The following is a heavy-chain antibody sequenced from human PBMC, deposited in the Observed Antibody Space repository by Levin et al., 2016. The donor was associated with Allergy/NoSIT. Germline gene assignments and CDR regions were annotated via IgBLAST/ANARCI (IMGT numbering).Heavy chain of an antibody. J-gene: IGHJ4*02. V-gene: IGHV3-7*01. Sequence: WIRQPPGKGLEWVANIKQDGSEKYYVDSVKGRFTISRDNAKNSLYLQMNSLRAEDTAVYYCARDSSYCSSTSCPVWGNWGQGTLVTVSS. CDR3: ARDSSYCSSTSCPVWGN. CDR2: IKQDGSEK. D-gene: IGHD2-2*01.